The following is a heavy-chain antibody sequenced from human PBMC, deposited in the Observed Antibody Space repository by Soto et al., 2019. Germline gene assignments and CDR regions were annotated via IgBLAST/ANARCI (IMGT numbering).Heavy chain of an antibody. Sequence: EVQVVESGGGLVQSGGSLTLSCAASGFTVSHSYMSWVRQAPGKGLEWVSAIYSGVSTYYADSVKGRFTISRDNSRNTLYLQMNSLRAEDTAVYFCARCDGSATYCFFFAYWGQGTPVTVSS. V-gene: IGHV3-66*01. CDR1: GFTVSHSY. D-gene: IGHD3-10*01. CDR3: ARCDGSATYCFFFAY. J-gene: IGHJ4*02. CDR2: IYSGVST.